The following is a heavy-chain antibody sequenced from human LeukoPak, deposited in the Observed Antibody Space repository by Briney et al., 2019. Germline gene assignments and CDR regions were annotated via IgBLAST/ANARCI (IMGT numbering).Heavy chain of an antibody. J-gene: IGHJ4*02. Sequence: GASVKVSCKASGGTFSSYAISWVRQTPGQGLEWMGGIIPIFGTANYAQKFQGRVTITADESTSTAYMELSSLRSEDTAVYYCAREAKRHYFDYWGQGTLVTVSS. CDR1: GGTFSSYA. V-gene: IGHV1-69*13. CDR3: AREAKRHYFDY. CDR2: IIPIFGTA.